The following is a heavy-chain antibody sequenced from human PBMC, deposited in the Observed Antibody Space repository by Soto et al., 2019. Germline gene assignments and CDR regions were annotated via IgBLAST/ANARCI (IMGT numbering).Heavy chain of an antibody. CDR2: IYYSGST. D-gene: IGHD3-3*01. J-gene: IGHJ6*03. CDR1: GGSISSYY. CDR3: ATSTEPYDFWSGYYRTYYYYYMDV. Sequence: SETLSLTCTVSGGSISSYYWSWIRQPPGKGLEWIGYIYYSGSTNYNPSLKSRVTISVDTSKNQFSLKLSSVTAADTAVYYCATSTEPYDFWSGYYRTYYYYYMDVWGKGTTVTVSS. V-gene: IGHV4-59*01.